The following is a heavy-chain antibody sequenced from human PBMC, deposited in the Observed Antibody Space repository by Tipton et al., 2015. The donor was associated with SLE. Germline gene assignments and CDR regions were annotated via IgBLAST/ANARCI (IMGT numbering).Heavy chain of an antibody. V-gene: IGHV4-34*01. CDR1: GGSFSGYY. D-gene: IGHD2/OR15-2a*01. CDR3: ARDLLSDAFDI. J-gene: IGHJ3*02. CDR2: INHSGIT. Sequence: LRLSCAVYGGSFSGYYWSWIRQPPGKGLEWIGEINHSGITNYNTSLKSRVTISVDTSKNQFSLKLSSVTAADTAVYYCARDLLSDAFDIWGQGTMVTVSS.